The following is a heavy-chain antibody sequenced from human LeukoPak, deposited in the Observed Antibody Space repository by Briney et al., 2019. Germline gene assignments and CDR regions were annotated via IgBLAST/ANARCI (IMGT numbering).Heavy chain of an antibody. CDR2: IGAYNGNT. V-gene: IGHV1-18*01. CDR1: GYTFTSYG. D-gene: IGHD2-21*02. J-gene: IGHJ5*02. Sequence: GASVKVSCKASGYTFTSYGISWVRQAPGQGLEWMGWIGAYNGNTNYAQKLQGRVTMTTDTSMSTAYMELRSLRSDDTAVYYCARTSGLLFPGDWFDPWGQGTLVTVSS. CDR3: ARTSGLLFPGDWFDP.